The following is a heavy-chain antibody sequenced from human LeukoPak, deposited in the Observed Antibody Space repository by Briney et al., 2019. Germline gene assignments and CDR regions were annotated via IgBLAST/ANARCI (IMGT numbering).Heavy chain of an antibody. CDR1: GFTFSSSA. CDR3: AKGVNYFVLEY. D-gene: IGHD3-10*02. V-gene: IGHV3-23*01. CDR2: ISGSGGTT. Sequence: GGSLRLSCAASGFTFSSSAMSWVRQAPGKGLEWVSPISGSGGTTYYVDSVKGRFTCSRDNSKNTLYLQMNSLTAEDTAVYYCAKGVNYFVLEYWGQGTLVTISS. J-gene: IGHJ4*02.